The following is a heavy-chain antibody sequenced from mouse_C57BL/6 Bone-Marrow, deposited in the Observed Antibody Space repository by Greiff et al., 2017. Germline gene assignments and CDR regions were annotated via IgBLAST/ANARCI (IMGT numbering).Heavy chain of an antibody. CDR3: ARVGATNYFDY. V-gene: IGHV1-64*01. Sequence: QVQLQQSGAELVKPGASVKLSCKASGYTFTSYWMHWVKQRPGQGLEWIGMIHPNSGSTNYNEKFKSKATLTVDKSSSTAYMQLSSLTSEDSAVYYCARVGATNYFDYWGQGTTLTVSS. CDR1: GYTFTSYW. CDR2: IHPNSGST. J-gene: IGHJ2*01. D-gene: IGHD1-1*01.